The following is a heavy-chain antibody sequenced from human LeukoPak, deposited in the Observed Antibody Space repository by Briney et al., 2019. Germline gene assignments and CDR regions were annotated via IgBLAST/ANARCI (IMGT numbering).Heavy chain of an antibody. Sequence: GGSLRVSCTASGFTFSSYAMTWVRQAPGKGLEWVSGISGSSGSIDYADSVKGRFTIDRDNSKNTLHLQMNSLRAEDTAVYYCARVGSSISRHWFDPWGQGTLLSLSS. CDR3: ARVGSSISRHWFDP. CDR1: GFTFSSYA. J-gene: IGHJ5*02. V-gene: IGHV3-23*01. CDR2: ISGSSGSI. D-gene: IGHD6-13*01.